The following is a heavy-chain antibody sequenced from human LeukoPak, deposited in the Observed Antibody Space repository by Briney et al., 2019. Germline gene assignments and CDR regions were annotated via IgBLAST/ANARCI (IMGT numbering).Heavy chain of an antibody. Sequence: PGGSLRLSCAASGFTFGSYAMSWVRQAPGKGLEWVSAISGSGGSTYYADSVKGRFTISRDNSKNTLYLQMNSLRAEDTAVYYCAKDLVLRYFDWLLRPFFDYWGQGTLVTVSS. D-gene: IGHD3-9*01. CDR3: AKDLVLRYFDWLLRPFFDY. J-gene: IGHJ4*02. CDR2: ISGSGGST. CDR1: GFTFGSYA. V-gene: IGHV3-23*01.